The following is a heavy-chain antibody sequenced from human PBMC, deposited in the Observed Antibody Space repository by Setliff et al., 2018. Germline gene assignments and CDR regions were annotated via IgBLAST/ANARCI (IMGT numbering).Heavy chain of an antibody. D-gene: IGHD3-9*01. CDR2: INPSGGRL. V-gene: IGHV1-46*01. Sequence: ASVKVSCKASGYTFTNYYIHWVRQTPGQGLEWMGIINPSGGRLSYAEKFQDRVTMTRDTSTNTVYMDLSRLTSDDTATYYCAGVDVLTASPFWGQGTLVTVSS. CDR3: AGVDVLTASPF. J-gene: IGHJ4*02. CDR1: GYTFTNYY.